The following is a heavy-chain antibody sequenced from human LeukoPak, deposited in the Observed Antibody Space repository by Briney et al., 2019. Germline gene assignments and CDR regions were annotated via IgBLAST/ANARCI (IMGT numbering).Heavy chain of an antibody. D-gene: IGHD2-2*03. CDR1: GFTVSSNY. CDR2: IYSGGST. CDR3: TRDGYCSSSSCPKGSAFDI. J-gene: IGHJ3*02. Sequence: GGSLRLSCAASGFTVSSNYMSWVRQAPGKGLEWVSVIYSGGSTYYADSVKGRFTISRDNSKDTLYLQMNSLRGEDTAEYYCTRDGYCSSSSCPKGSAFDIWGRGTVVTVSS. V-gene: IGHV3-66*01.